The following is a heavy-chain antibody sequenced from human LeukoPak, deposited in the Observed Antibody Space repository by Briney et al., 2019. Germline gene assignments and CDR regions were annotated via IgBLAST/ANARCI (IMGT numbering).Heavy chain of an antibody. J-gene: IGHJ4*02. V-gene: IGHV4-59*08. CDR1: GGTISSYY. Sequence: SEPLSLTCTVSGGTISSYYWNWIRQPPGKGLECIGYIHDSGSTKYNPSLKSRVPISVETSKNQFSLKLSSVTAADTAVYYCARCYYSGWAFDYWGQGTLVTGSS. D-gene: IGHD6-19*01. CDR3: ARCYYSGWAFDY. CDR2: IHDSGST.